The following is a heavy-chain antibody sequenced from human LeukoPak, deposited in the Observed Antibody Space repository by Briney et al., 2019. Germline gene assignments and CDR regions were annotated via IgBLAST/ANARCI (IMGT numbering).Heavy chain of an antibody. Sequence: PSGTLSLSCAVYGGSFSGYYWSWIRQPPGKGLEWIGYIYYSGSTDSNPSLKSRVTISVDTSKNQFSLKLRSVTAADTAVYYCARRPRNDILTGTPFDYWGQGILVTVSS. D-gene: IGHD3-9*01. CDR2: IYYSGST. CDR1: GGSFSGYY. CDR3: ARRPRNDILTGTPFDY. J-gene: IGHJ4*02. V-gene: IGHV4-59*01.